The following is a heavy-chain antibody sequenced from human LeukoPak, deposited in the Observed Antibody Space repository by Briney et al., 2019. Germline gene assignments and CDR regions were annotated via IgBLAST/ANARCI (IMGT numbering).Heavy chain of an antibody. CDR1: GGSISSGDYY. CDR3: ARIVVVTGYFQH. V-gene: IGHV4-30-4*01. J-gene: IGHJ1*01. D-gene: IGHD2-21*01. CDR2: IYYSGST. Sequence: SETLSLTCTVSGGSISSGDYYWSWIRQPPGKGLEWIGYIYYSGSTYYNPSLKSRVTISVDTSKNQLSLKLSSVTAADTAVYYCARIVVVTGYFQHWGQGTLVTVSS.